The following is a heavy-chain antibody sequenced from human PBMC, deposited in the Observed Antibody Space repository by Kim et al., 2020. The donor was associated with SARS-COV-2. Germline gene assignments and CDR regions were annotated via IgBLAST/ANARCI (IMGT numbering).Heavy chain of an antibody. J-gene: IGHJ6*02. V-gene: IGHV4-4*02. CDR1: GGSISSSNW. Sequence: SETLSLTCAVSGGSISSSNWWSWVRQPPGKGLEWIGEIYHSGSTNYNPSLKSRVTISVDKSKNQFSLKLSSVTAADTAVYYCARDRYDSSGYYWGGGTPYSMDVWGQETTVTVSS. CDR3: ARDRYDSSGYYWGGGTPYSMDV. D-gene: IGHD3-22*01. CDR2: IYHSGST.